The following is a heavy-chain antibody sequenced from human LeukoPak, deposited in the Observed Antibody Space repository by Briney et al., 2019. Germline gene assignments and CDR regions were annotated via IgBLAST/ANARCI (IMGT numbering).Heavy chain of an antibody. V-gene: IGHV4-4*07. D-gene: IGHD6-19*01. CDR3: ARETEVSGGRSWDF. J-gene: IGHJ4*02. CDR2: IHSSGSM. Sequence: PSETLPLTCTVSGGSISSYYWTWIRQPAGKGLEWIGRIHSSGSMNHNPSLKSRVTMSVATSNNQFSLKLSSVTAADTAVYYCARETEVSGGRSWDFWGQGTLVTVSS. CDR1: GGSISSYY.